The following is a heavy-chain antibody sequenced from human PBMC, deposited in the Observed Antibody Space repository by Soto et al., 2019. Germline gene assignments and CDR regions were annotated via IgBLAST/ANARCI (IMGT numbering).Heavy chain of an antibody. D-gene: IGHD1-1*01. V-gene: IGHV4-59*08. CDR1: GGSISSYY. Sequence: SETLALTCTVSGGSISSYYWSWIRPPPGKGLEWIGYIYYSGSTNYNPSLKSRVTISVDTSKNQFSLKLSSVTAADTAVYYCARQRDGYNWNDGRYYMDVWGKGTTVTVSS. CDR3: ARQRDGYNWNDGRYYMDV. J-gene: IGHJ6*03. CDR2: IYYSGST.